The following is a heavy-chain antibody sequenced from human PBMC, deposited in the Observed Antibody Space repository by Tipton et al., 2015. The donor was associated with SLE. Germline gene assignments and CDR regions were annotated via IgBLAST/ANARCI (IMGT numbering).Heavy chain of an antibody. V-gene: IGHV3-53*05. CDR3: ARDKISAGYYGMDV. J-gene: IGHJ6*02. Sequence: GSLRLSCAASGFTVSSNYMGWVRQAPGKGLEWVSVIYSGGSTYYADSVKGRFTISRDNSKNTLYLQMNSLRAEDTAVYYCARDKISAGYYGMDVWGQGTTVTVSS. CDR1: GFTVSSNY. CDR2: IYSGGST. D-gene: IGHD6-13*01.